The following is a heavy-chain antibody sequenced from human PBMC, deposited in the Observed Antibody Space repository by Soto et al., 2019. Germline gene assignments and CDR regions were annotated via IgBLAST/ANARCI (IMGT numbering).Heavy chain of an antibody. CDR2: ISSSSSYI. CDR3: ARDFDDSRYSSGWYYYYGMDV. CDR1: GFPVNYYD. V-gene: IGHV3-21*01. D-gene: IGHD6-19*01. J-gene: IGHJ6*02. Sequence: GGSLRLSCAVSGFPVNYYDLSWVRQPPGKGLEWVSSISSSSSYIYYADSVKGRFTISRDNAKNSLYLQMNSLRAEDTAVYYCARDFDDSRYSSGWYYYYGMDVWGQGTTVTVSS.